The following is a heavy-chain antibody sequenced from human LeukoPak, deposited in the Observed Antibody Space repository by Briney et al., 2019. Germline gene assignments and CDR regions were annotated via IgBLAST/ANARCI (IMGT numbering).Heavy chain of an antibody. Sequence: GGSLRLSCAASGFTVSSNFMSWVRQAPRRGLEWVSVVYTGGNTYYSDSVRGRFTISRDSSKNTLYLQMNSLRAEDTAIYYCSRISYFDGSGPTFDYWGQGTLVAVSS. V-gene: IGHV3-53*01. D-gene: IGHD3-10*01. CDR1: GFTVSSNF. CDR3: SRISYFDGSGPTFDY. CDR2: VYTGGNT. J-gene: IGHJ4*02.